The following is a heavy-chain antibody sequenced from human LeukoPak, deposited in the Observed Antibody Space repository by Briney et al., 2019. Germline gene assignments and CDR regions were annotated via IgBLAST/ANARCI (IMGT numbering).Heavy chain of an antibody. CDR3: AKDLSDGGGYLDY. V-gene: IGHV3-23*01. Sequence: GGSLRLSCAASGFTFSSYAMSWVRQAPGKGLEWVPAISGSGGSTYYADSVKGRFTISRDNSKNTLYLQMNSLRAEDTAVYYCAKDLSDGGGYLDYWGQGTLVTVSS. CDR2: ISGSGGST. D-gene: IGHD5-24*01. J-gene: IGHJ4*02. CDR1: GFTFSSYA.